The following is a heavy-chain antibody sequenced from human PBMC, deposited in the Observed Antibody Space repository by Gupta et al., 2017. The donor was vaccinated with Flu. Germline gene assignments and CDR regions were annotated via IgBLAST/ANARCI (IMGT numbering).Heavy chain of an antibody. CDR2: ISSSGTTK. V-gene: IGHV3-48*03. J-gene: IGHJ4*02. Sequence: EVQLVESGGGSVQPGGSLRLPCAGSGFSFSNYEMNWVRQAPGKGLEWISHISSSGTTKDYADSVRGRFTISRDNAKNSLYLQMNSLRAEDTAIYYCATVYNDFWSGYWYWGQGTQVTVSS. CDR3: ATVYNDFWSGYWY. CDR1: GFSFSNYE. D-gene: IGHD3-3*01.